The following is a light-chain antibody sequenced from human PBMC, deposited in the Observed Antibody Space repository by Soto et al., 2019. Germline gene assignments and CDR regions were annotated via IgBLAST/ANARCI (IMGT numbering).Light chain of an antibody. J-gene: IGKJ5*01. CDR2: DAS. V-gene: IGKV3-11*01. CDR1: QSVRRY. Sequence: EIVLTQSPATLSLSPGERATLSCRASQSVRRYLAWYQQKPGQAPRLLIYDASTRATGIPARFSGSGSETDFTLTITSLEPEDLSVYYCQQRNTWPPITFGQGTRLEI. CDR3: QQRNTWPPIT.